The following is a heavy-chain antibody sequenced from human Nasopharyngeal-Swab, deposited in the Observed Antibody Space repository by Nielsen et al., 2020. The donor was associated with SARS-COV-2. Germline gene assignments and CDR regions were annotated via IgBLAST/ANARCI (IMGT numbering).Heavy chain of an antibody. J-gene: IGHJ2*01. CDR1: GFTVSSKY. Sequence: GESLTISCAASGFTVSSKYMSWVRQAPGKGLKWVSLIYSDSSTYYADSVKGRFTISRDNSKNTLFLQMNSLRAEDTAIYYCAREFCSGGTCYGYFDLWGRGTLVTVSS. D-gene: IGHD2-15*01. V-gene: IGHV3-53*01. CDR2: IYSDSST. CDR3: AREFCSGGTCYGYFDL.